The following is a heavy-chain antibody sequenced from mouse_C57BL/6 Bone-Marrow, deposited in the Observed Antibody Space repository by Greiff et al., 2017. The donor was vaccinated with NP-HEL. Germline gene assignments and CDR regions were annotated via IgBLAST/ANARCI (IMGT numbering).Heavy chain of an antibody. CDR2: IYYSGTI. CDR1: GISITTGNYR. J-gene: IGHJ1*03. CDR3: ARDYYYGSSWYFDV. Sequence: EVKLVESGPGLVKPSQTVFLTCTVTGISITTGNYRWSWIRQFPGNKLEWIGYIYYSGTITYNPSLTSRTTITRDTPKNQFFLEMNSLTAEDTATYYCARDYYYGSSWYFDVWGTGTTVTVSS. D-gene: IGHD1-1*01. V-gene: IGHV3-5*01.